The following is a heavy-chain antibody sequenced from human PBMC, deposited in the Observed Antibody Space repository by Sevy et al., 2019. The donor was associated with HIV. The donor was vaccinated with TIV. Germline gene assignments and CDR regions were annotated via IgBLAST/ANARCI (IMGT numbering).Heavy chain of an antibody. Sequence: GGSLRLSCTASGFTFSSAWMSWVRQAPGKGLEWVGRIKSEFDGGALEYVDPVKGRFRISGEDSKTTVYLQMNSLKTDDTAVYYCITDPAYRGYDEEVINYYFYGMDVWGQGTTVTVSS. CDR3: ITDPAYRGYDEEVINYYFYGMDV. CDR1: GFTFSSAW. D-gene: IGHD3-22*01. V-gene: IGHV3-15*01. CDR2: IKSEFDGGAL. J-gene: IGHJ6*02.